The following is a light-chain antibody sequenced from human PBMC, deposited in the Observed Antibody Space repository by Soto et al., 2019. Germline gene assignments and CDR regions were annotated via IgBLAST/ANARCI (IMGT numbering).Light chain of an antibody. CDR2: DVT. CDR3: CSYGGSFPYV. CDR1: SSDVGGYDY. J-gene: IGLJ1*01. Sequence: QSVLTQPPSVSGSPGQSVTISCTGTSSDVGGYDYVSWYQHRPGKAPKLLIYDVTKRPSGVPDRFSGSKSGNTASLTISGLQAEDEADFYCCSYGGSFPYVFGTGTKV. V-gene: IGLV2-11*01.